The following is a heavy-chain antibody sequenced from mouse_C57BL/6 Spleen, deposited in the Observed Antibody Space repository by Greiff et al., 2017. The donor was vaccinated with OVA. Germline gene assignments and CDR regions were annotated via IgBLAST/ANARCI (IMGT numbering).Heavy chain of an antibody. V-gene: IGHV1-53*01. CDR2: INPSNGGT. J-gene: IGHJ4*01. D-gene: IGHD2-1*01. CDR1: GYTFTSYW. Sequence: QVQLQQSGTELVKPGASVKLSCKASGYTFTSYWMHWVKQRPGQGLEWIGNINPSNGGTNYNEKFKSKATLTVDKSSSTAYMQLSSLTSEDSAVYYCARGIFYYGNYYYAMDYWGQGTSVTVSS. CDR3: ARGIFYYGNYYYAMDY.